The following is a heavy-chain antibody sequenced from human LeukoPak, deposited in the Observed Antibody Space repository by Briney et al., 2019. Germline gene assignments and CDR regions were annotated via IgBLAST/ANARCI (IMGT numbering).Heavy chain of an antibody. CDR1: GYTFTSYG. J-gene: IGHJ4*02. D-gene: IGHD2-2*01. CDR3: ARALVVPAALATLDY. Sequence: GASVKVSCKASGYTFTSYGISWVRQAPGQGLEWMGWISAYNGNTNYAQKLQGRVTMTTDTSTSTAYMELSSLRSEDTAVYYCARALVVPAALATLDYWGQGTLVTVSS. CDR2: ISAYNGNT. V-gene: IGHV1-18*01.